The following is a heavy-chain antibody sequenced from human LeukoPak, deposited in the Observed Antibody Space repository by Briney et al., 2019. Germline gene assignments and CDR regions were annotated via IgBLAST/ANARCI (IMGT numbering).Heavy chain of an antibody. CDR1: GGSISSSSYY. CDR3: AIGVANSAFDY. D-gene: IGHD5-12*01. V-gene: IGHV4-39*07. J-gene: IGHJ4*02. CDR2: IYYSGST. Sequence: PSETLSLTCTVSGGSISSSSYYWGWIRQPPGKGLEWIGSIYYSGSTYYNPSLKSRVTISVDTSKNQFSLKLSSVTAADTAVYYCAIGVANSAFDYWGQGTLVTVSS.